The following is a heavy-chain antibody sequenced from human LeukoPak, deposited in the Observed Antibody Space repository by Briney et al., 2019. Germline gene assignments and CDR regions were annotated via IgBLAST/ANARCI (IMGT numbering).Heavy chain of an antibody. CDR1: GGSISSYY. V-gene: IGHV4-59*01. D-gene: IGHD5-18*01. J-gene: IGHJ3*02. Sequence: SETLSLTCTVSGGSISSYYWYWIRQPPGKGLESVGYIFYSGRTNYNPSLKSRVTISVDTSKNQFSLKLSSVTAADTAVYYCARGSYVAPFAFDIWGQGTMVTVSS. CDR3: ARGSYVAPFAFDI. CDR2: IFYSGRT.